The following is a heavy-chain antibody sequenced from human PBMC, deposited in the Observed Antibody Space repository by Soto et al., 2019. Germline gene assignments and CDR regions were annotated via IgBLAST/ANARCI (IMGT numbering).Heavy chain of an antibody. Sequence: SETLSLTCIVSCDSIRSSSYYWVWIRQPPGKGLEWIGSIYYSGTTYYNPSLESRVTISIDTSKNQFSLKLSSLTAADTAVYYCAKTGPYDILTYWYFDLWGRGTLVTVS. D-gene: IGHD3-9*01. J-gene: IGHJ2*01. CDR3: AKTGPYDILTYWYFDL. CDR2: IYYSGTT. CDR1: CDSIRSSSYY. V-gene: IGHV4-39*01.